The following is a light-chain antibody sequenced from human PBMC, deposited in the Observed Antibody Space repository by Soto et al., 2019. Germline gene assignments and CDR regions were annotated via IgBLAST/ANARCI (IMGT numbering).Light chain of an antibody. CDR1: QSVGGN. CDR3: QQYSDWPPYT. V-gene: IGKV3-15*01. Sequence: ETVMTQSPVTLSVSPGERATLSCRASQSVGGNVAWYQQKPGQAPRLLLYATSTRATGIPARFSGSGSRTEFTLTISSLQSEDSAVDFCQQYSDWPPYTFGQGTKLEIK. CDR2: ATS. J-gene: IGKJ2*01.